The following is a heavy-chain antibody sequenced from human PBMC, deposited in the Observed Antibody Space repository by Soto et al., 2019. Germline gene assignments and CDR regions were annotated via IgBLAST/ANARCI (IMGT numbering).Heavy chain of an antibody. D-gene: IGHD2-15*01. Sequence: SETLSLTCAVSGGPISSSNWWSWVRQPPGKGLEWIGEIYHSGSTNYNPSLKSRVTISVDKSKNQFSLKLSSVTAADTAVYYCARDQAGYCSGGSCYSAFDPWGQGTLVTVSS. J-gene: IGHJ5*02. CDR2: IYHSGST. V-gene: IGHV4-4*02. CDR3: ARDQAGYCSGGSCYSAFDP. CDR1: GGPISSSNW.